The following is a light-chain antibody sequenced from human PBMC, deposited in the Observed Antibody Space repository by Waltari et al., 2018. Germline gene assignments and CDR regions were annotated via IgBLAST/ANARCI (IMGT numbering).Light chain of an antibody. CDR2: STN. CDR3: ATWDDSLNAAV. J-gene: IGLJ7*01. V-gene: IGLV1-44*01. Sequence: QSVLTQPPSASGTPGLRVPISCSGSSSNIGSNPVNCYQQLPGTAPKLLIDSTNQRPSGVPDRFSGSKSGTSASLAISGLQSEDEADYYCATWDDSLNAAVFGGGTQLSVL. CDR1: SSNIGSNP.